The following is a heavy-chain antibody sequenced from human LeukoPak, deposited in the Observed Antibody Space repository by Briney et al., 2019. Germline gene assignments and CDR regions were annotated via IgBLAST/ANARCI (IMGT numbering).Heavy chain of an antibody. J-gene: IGHJ4*02. CDR1: GGTFSSYA. CDR2: LDPEDGEM. CDR3: ATGRTWWDLLNY. V-gene: IGHV1-24*01. D-gene: IGHD1-26*01. Sequence: GASVKVSCRASGGTFSSYAISWVRQAPGKGLEWMGGLDPEDGEMIYSQKFQGRVTMTEDTSTDIAYMEMSSLRSEDTAVYYCATGRTWWDLLNYWGQGTLVTVSS.